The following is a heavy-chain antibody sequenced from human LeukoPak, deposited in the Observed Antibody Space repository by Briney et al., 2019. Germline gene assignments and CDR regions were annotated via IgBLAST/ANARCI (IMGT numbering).Heavy chain of an antibody. V-gene: IGHV4-59*01. CDR2: IYYSGST. D-gene: IGHD3-22*01. Sequence: SETLSLTCPVSGGSISSYYWSWIRQPPGKGLEWIGYIYYSGSTNYNPSLKSRVTISVDTSKNQFSLKLSSVTAADTAVYYCARVDSSGYSYYFDYWGQGTLVTVSS. CDR1: GGSISSYY. CDR3: ARVDSSGYSYYFDY. J-gene: IGHJ4*02.